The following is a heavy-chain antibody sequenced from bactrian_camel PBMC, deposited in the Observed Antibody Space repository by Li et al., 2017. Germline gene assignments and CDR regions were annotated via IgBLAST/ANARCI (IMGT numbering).Heavy chain of an antibody. D-gene: IGHD1*01. Sequence: HVQLVESGGGSVQAGGSLRLSCTSNVYTSGFWCMGWFRHGPGQEGVAFIDSQGRSTYADAVKDRFSISRDNEKKTLYLQMDSLRPEDTAKYYCAADYRRGWSCSVGRREFNNWSQGTQVTVS. CDR1: VYTSGFWC. CDR2: IDSQGRS. CDR3: AADYRRGWSCSVGRREFNN. V-gene: IGHV3S55*01. J-gene: IGHJ4*01.